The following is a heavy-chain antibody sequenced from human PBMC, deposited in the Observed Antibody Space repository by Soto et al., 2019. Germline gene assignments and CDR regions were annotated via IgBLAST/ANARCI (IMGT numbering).Heavy chain of an antibody. CDR3: ARAFEVEMATNWFDP. J-gene: IGHJ5*02. Sequence: ASVKVSCKASGYTFTSYAMHWVRQAPGQRLEWMGWINAGNGNTKYSQKFQGRVTITRDTSASTAYMELSSLRSEDTAVYYCARAFEVEMATNWFDPWGQGTLATVSS. D-gene: IGHD5-12*01. V-gene: IGHV1-3*01. CDR1: GYTFTSYA. CDR2: INAGNGNT.